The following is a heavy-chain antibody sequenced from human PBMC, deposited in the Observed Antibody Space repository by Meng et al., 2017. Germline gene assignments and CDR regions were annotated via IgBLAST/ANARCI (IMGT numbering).Heavy chain of an antibody. J-gene: IGHJ6*02. CDR3: ARVQVVVAATHDYYYYGMDV. CDR2: INHSGST. CDR1: GGSFSGYY. D-gene: IGHD2-15*01. V-gene: IGHV4-34*01. Sequence: SETLSLTCAVYGGSFSGYYWSWIRQPPGKGLEWNEEINHSGSTNYNPSLKSRVTRSGDTSKNQFSLKLSAVTAADTAVYYCARVQVVVAATHDYYYYGMDVWGQGTTVTVSS.